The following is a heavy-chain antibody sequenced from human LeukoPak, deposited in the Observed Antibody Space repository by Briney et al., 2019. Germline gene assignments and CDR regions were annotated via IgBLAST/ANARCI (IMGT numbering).Heavy chain of an antibody. CDR2: IKQDGSEK. CDR3: ARPGLRRYQLLYGNWFDP. Sequence: GGSLRLSCAASGFTFSSFWMSWVRQAPGKGLEWVANIKQDGSEKYNVDSVKGRFTISRDNAKNSLYLQMNSLRAEDTAVYYCARPGLRRYQLLYGNWFDPWGQGTLVTVSS. D-gene: IGHD2-2*02. V-gene: IGHV3-7*01. J-gene: IGHJ5*02. CDR1: GFTFSSFW.